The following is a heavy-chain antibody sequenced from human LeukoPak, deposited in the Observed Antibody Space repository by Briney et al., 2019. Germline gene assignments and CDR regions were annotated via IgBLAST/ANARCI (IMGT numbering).Heavy chain of an antibody. CDR3: ARDHAFSYYYYYMDV. V-gene: IGHV3-7*01. CDR1: GFIFSSYW. Sequence: GGSLRLSCAASGFIFSSYWMSWVRQAPGKGLEWVANINQDGSEKYYVDSVKGRFTISGDNAKNSLYLQMNSLRAEDTAVYYCARDHAFSYYYYYMDVWGKGTTVTVSS. D-gene: IGHD3-3*01. J-gene: IGHJ6*03. CDR2: INQDGSEK.